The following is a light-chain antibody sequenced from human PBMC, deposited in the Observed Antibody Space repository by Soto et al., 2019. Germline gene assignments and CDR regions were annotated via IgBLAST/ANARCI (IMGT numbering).Light chain of an antibody. CDR1: QTISSW. CDR3: QHYNSYSEA. CDR2: KAS. J-gene: IGKJ1*01. V-gene: IGKV1-5*03. Sequence: DIQMTQSPSTLSGSVGARVTITCRASQTISSWLAWYQQKPGKAPKLMIYKASTLKSGVPSRFSGSGSGTECTLTISSLQPDDFATYYCQHYNSYSEALGQGTKVDI.